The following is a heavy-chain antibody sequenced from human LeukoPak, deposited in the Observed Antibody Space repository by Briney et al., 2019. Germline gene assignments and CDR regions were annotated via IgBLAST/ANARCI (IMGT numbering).Heavy chain of an antibody. Sequence: GESLKISCKGSGYSFTSYWIGWVRQMPGKGLEWMGIISFGDSDSRYSPSFQGQVTISVDKSINTASLQWSSLKASDTAMYYCATARPHRGFDIWGQGTMVTVSS. V-gene: IGHV5-51*01. CDR3: ATARPHRGFDI. J-gene: IGHJ3*02. CDR1: GYSFTSYW. CDR2: ISFGDSDS.